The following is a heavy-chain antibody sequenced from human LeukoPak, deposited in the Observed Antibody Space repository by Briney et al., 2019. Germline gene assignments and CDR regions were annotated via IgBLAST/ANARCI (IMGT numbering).Heavy chain of an antibody. Sequence: GGCLRLSCAASGFTFSSYAMTWVRQAPGKGLEWVSVISGSGGTTYYADSVKGRFTISRDNSKNTLYLQMNSLRAEDTAVYYCAKSRGQHLLRGEGLDYWGQGTLVTVSS. D-gene: IGHD3-16*01. CDR1: GFTFSSYA. J-gene: IGHJ4*02. CDR3: AKSRGQHLLRGEGLDY. CDR2: ISGSGGTT. V-gene: IGHV3-23*01.